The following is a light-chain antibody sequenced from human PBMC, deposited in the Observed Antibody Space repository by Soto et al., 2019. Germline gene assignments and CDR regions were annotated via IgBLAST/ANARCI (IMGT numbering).Light chain of an antibody. CDR1: TSDIGRYNY. V-gene: IGLV2-14*03. CDR3: NSFTTSRTYV. Sequence: QSVLTQPASVSGSPGQSISISCTGTTSDIGRYNYVSWYQQHPGKAPKLMIYDVSYRPSWVSNRFSGSKSGITASLTISGLQAEDEDDYYCNSFTTSRTYVFGNGTKVXVL. CDR2: DVS. J-gene: IGLJ1*01.